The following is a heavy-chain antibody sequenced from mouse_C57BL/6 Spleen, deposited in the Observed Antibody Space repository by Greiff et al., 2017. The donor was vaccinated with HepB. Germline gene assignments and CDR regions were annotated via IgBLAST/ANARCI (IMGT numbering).Heavy chain of an antibody. J-gene: IGHJ2*01. CDR3: ARNYYSNYLYYFDY. CDR2: IYPRSGNT. Sequence: VQLQQSGAELARPGASVKLSCKASGYTFTSYGISWVKQSTGQGLEWIGEIYPRSGNTYYNEKFKGKATLTADKSSSTAYMELRSLTSEDSAVYFCARNYYSNYLYYFDYWGQGTTLTVSS. V-gene: IGHV1-81*01. CDR1: GYTFTSYG. D-gene: IGHD2-5*01.